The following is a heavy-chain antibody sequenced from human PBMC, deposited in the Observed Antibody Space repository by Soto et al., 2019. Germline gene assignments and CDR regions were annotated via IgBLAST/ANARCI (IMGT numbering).Heavy chain of an antibody. J-gene: IGHJ5*02. V-gene: IGHV1-69*08. CDR1: GGTFSSYT. D-gene: IGHD3-22*01. CDR3: ARDRPLQYYYDSSGPFDP. Sequence: QVQLVQSGAEVKKPGSSMKVSCKASGGTFSSYTISWVRQAPGQGLEWMGRIIPILGIANYAQKFQGRVTITADKSTSTAYMELSSLRSEDTAVYYCARDRPLQYYYDSSGPFDPWGQGTLVTVSS. CDR2: IIPILGIA.